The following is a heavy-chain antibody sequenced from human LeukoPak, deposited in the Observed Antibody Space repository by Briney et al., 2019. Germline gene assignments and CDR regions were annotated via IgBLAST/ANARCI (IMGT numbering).Heavy chain of an antibody. V-gene: IGHV4-59*01. D-gene: IGHD3-16*01. CDR2: MYYSWGT. CDR1: GGSISSYY. Sequence: KPSETLSLTCTVSGGSISSYYWNWIRQAPGKGLEWIGYMYYSWGTSYNPALKSRVTISSDTSRNQLSLELSSLTAADTAVYFCARGLLGRVHPPYLDSWGQGTLVTVSS. CDR3: ARGLLGRVHPPYLDS. J-gene: IGHJ4*02.